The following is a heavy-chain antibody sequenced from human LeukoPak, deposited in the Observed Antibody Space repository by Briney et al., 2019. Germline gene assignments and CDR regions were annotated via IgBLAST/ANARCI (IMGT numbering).Heavy chain of an antibody. Sequence: PSETLSLTCTVSGGSISSSTYFWGWIRQPPGKGLEWIGSIYYSGSTYYDPSLKSRVTISVDTSENQFSLKLTSVTAADTAVYSCARHSIAAPGMRWFDPWGQGTLVTVSS. CDR2: IYYSGST. CDR1: GGSISSSTYF. D-gene: IGHD6-13*01. CDR3: ARHSIAAPGMRWFDP. V-gene: IGHV4-39*01. J-gene: IGHJ5*02.